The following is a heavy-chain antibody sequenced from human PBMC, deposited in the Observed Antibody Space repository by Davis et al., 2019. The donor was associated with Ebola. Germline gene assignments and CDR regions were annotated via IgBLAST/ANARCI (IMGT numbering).Heavy chain of an antibody. CDR2: IYYSGST. J-gene: IGHJ6*02. V-gene: IGHV4-61*01. Sequence: PSETLSLTCTVSGGSVSSGSYYWSWIRQPPGKGLEWIGYIYYSGSTNYNPSLKSRVTISVDTSKNQFSLKLSSVTAADTAVYYCARVGQPDYYYYGMDVWGQGTTVTVSS. CDR1: GGSVSSGSYY. CDR3: ARVGQPDYYYYGMDV. D-gene: IGHD1-26*01.